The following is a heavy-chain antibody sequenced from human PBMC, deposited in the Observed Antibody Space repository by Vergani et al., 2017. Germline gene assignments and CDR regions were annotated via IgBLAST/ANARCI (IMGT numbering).Heavy chain of an antibody. CDR3: ARYIVSRNPPDYFDN. V-gene: IGHV4-59*01. CDR2: VEDSGYF. Sequence: QVQLQESGPGLVRPSETLSLTCTVSGGSLSGYYWNWIRQTPGEGLEWIGYVEDSGYFNYNPSLKTRVSMSSDTSNNKFSLKLSSVTVADTAVYYCARYIVSRNPPDYFDNWGQGTLVTVSS. CDR1: GGSLSGYY. J-gene: IGHJ4*02. D-gene: IGHD1-14*01.